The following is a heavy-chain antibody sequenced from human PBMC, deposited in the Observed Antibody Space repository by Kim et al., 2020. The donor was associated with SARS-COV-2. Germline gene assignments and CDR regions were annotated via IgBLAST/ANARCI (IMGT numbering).Heavy chain of an antibody. J-gene: IGHJ4*02. D-gene: IGHD3-10*01. CDR3: ASITMVRGVIPDY. V-gene: IGHV4-31*02. Sequence: YNPSLKSRVTISVDTSKNQFSLKLSSVTAADTAVYYCASITMVRGVIPDYWGQGTLVTVSS.